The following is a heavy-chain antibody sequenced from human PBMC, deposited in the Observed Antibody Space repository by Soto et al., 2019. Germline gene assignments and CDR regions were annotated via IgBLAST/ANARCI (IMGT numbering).Heavy chain of an antibody. V-gene: IGHV3-33*01. Sequence: QVQLVESGGGVVQPGRSLRLSCAGSGFTFSSYGMHWVRQAPGKGLEWVAVIWYDGSNKYYADSVKGRFTISRDNSKNTLYLQMNSLRAEDTAVYYCARDYYDSSGYSFPDYWGQGTLVTVSS. CDR3: ARDYYDSSGYSFPDY. CDR1: GFTFSSYG. CDR2: IWYDGSNK. D-gene: IGHD3-22*01. J-gene: IGHJ4*02.